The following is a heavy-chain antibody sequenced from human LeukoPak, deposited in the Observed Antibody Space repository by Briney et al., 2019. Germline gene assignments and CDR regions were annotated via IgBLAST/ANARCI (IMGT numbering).Heavy chain of an antibody. CDR3: AGDRRSSSWRPGYYYYMDV. Sequence: ASVKVSCKASGYAFTGYYMHWVRQAPGQGLEWMGWINPNSGGTNYAQKFQGRVTMTRDTSISTAYMELSRLRSDDTAVYYCAGDRRSSSWRPGYYYYMDVWGKGTTVTVSS. D-gene: IGHD6-13*01. V-gene: IGHV1-2*02. CDR1: GYAFTGYY. J-gene: IGHJ6*03. CDR2: INPNSGGT.